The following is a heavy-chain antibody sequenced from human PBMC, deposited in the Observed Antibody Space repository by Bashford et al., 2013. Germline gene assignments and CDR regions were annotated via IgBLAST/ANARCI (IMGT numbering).Heavy chain of an antibody. V-gene: IGHV4-39*01. CDR1: GGSISSRSYY. CDR3: ARRFRSGSFREDAFDI. CDR2: FYYSGST. J-gene: IGHJ3*02. Sequence: SETLSLTCTVSGGSISSRSYYWGWIRQPPGKGLEWIGSFYYSGSTYYNPSLKSRVTISVDTSKNQFSLKLSSVTAADTAVYYCARRFRSGSFREDAFDIWGQGTMVTVSS. D-gene: IGHD1-26*01.